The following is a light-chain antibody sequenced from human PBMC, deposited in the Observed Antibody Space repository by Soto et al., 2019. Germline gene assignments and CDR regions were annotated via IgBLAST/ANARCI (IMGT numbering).Light chain of an antibody. CDR3: QQRDNWPWT. V-gene: IGKV3-11*01. CDR1: QSVRSN. J-gene: IGKJ1*01. CDR2: DAS. Sequence: ETVLTQSPATLSLSPGERATLSCRASQSVRSNLAWYQHKPGQAPRLLIYDASNRATGIPGRFSGSGSGTDFTLTISNLQPEDFAVYYCQQRDNWPWTFGQGAKVEIK.